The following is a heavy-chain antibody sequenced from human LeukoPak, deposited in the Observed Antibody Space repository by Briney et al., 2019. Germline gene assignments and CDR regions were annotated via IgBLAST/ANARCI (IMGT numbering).Heavy chain of an antibody. Sequence: PSETLSLTCAVYGGSFSSYYWSWIRQPPGKGLEWIGEINHSGSTNYNPSLKSRVTISVDTSKNQFSLKLSSVTAADTAVYYCASVHGSGAGTDDYWGQGTLVTVSS. D-gene: IGHD6-13*01. CDR1: GGSFSSYY. V-gene: IGHV4-34*01. CDR2: INHSGST. CDR3: ASVHGSGAGTDDY. J-gene: IGHJ4*02.